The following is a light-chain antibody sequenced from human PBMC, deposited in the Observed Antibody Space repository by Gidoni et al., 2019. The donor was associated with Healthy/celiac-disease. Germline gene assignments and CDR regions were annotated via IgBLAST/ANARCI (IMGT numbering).Light chain of an antibody. Sequence: EIVMTQAHAPLSVSPGERATPSCRASQRVSSTLAWYQQKPGQAPRLLIYGASTRATGIPARFSGSGSGTEFTLTISSLQSEDFAVYYCQQYNNWPPITFGQGTRLEIK. CDR1: QRVSST. J-gene: IGKJ5*01. CDR2: GAS. CDR3: QQYNNWPPIT. V-gene: IGKV3-15*01.